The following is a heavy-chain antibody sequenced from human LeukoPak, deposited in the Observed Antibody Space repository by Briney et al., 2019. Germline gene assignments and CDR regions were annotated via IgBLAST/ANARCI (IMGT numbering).Heavy chain of an antibody. V-gene: IGHV4-34*01. Sequence: SETLSLTCADSGGSFSGYYWSWIRQPPGKGLEWIGEINHSGSTNYNPSLKSRVTISVDTSKNQFSLKLSSVTAAATAVYYCARADYDYVWGSYRTQAGLDYWGQGTLVTVSS. D-gene: IGHD3-16*02. J-gene: IGHJ4*02. CDR1: GGSFSGYY. CDR2: INHSGST. CDR3: ARADYDYVWGSYRTQAGLDY.